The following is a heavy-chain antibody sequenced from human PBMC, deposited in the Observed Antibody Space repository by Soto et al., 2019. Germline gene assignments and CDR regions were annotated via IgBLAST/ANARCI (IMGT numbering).Heavy chain of an antibody. CDR2: IYVSGST. D-gene: IGHD1-26*01. J-gene: IGHJ4*02. CDR3: VRTYIHEATNDY. Sequence: QVQLQESGPGLVKPSQTLSLTCTVSGGSINNGAYYWSWIRQHPGKGLEWIGYIYVSGSTFYTPSLKSRVTISLDTSKNQFSLKLSSVTAADTAVYYCVRTYIHEATNDYWGQGTLVTVSS. V-gene: IGHV4-31*03. CDR1: GGSINNGAYY.